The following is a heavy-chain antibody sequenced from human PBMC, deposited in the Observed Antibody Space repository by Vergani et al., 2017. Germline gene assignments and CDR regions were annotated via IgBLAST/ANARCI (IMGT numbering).Heavy chain of an antibody. CDR3: ATNYDILTVYPDDAFDI. J-gene: IGHJ3*02. V-gene: IGHV1-8*01. D-gene: IGHD3-9*01. CDR2: MNPNSGNT. CDR1: GYTFTSYD. Sequence: QVQLVQSGAEVKKPGASVKVSCKASGYTFTSYDINWVRQATGQGLEWMGWMNPNSGNTGYAQKFQGRVTMTRNTSISTAYMELSSLRSEDTAVYYCATNYDILTVYPDDAFDIWGQGTMVTVSS.